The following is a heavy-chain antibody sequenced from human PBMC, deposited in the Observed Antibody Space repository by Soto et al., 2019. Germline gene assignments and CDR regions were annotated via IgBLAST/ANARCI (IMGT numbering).Heavy chain of an antibody. CDR3: ARRYGSAFDI. J-gene: IGHJ3*02. CDR2: IYYSGST. Sequence: SSETLSLTCTVSGGSISSYYWSWIRQPPGKGLEWIGYIYYSGSTNYNPSLKSRVTISVDTSKNQFSLKLSSVTAADTAVYYCARRYGSAFDIWGQGTIVTVSS. V-gene: IGHV4-59*08. D-gene: IGHD3-10*01. CDR1: GGSISSYY.